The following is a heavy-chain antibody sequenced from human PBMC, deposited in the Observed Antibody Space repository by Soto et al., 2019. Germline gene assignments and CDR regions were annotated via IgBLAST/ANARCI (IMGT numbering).Heavy chain of an antibody. J-gene: IGHJ4*02. CDR1: GLTFNSYG. CDR2: ISAYKGNT. Sequence: GQPVAAGGEVEKPGAPVKVPCKASGLTFNSYGINWGRQGPGQGLEGMGWISAYKGNTNYAPKLQGRVTMTTDTSTSTAYMELRSLRSDDTAVYYCARDSPPVDYWGQGTLVTVSS. CDR3: ARDSPPVDY. V-gene: IGHV1-18*01.